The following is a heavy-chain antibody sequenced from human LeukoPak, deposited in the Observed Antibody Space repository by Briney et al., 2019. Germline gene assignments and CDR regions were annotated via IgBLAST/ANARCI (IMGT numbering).Heavy chain of an antibody. CDR1: GGSISSYY. J-gene: IGHJ6*02. CDR3: ASHRVQLWSPYYYYYGMDV. CDR2: IYYSGST. Sequence: TSETLSLTCTVSGGSISSYYWSWIRQPPGKGLEWIGYIYYSGSTNYNPSLKSRVTISVGTSKNQFSLKLSPVTAADTAVYYCASHRVQLWSPYYYYYGMDVWGQGTTVTVSS. D-gene: IGHD5-18*01. V-gene: IGHV4-59*01.